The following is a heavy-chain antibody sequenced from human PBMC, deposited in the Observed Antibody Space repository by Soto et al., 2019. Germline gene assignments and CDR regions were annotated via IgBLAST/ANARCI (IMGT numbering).Heavy chain of an antibody. CDR3: AKDGVRDSSGYYYYGMDV. Sequence: GGSLRLSCAASGFTFSSYAMSWVRQAPGKGLEWVSAISGSGGSTYYADSVKGRFTISRDNSRNTLYLQMNSLRAEDTAVYYCAKDGVRDSSGYYYYGMDVWGQGTTVTVSS. D-gene: IGHD3-22*01. CDR1: GFTFSSYA. CDR2: ISGSGGST. J-gene: IGHJ6*02. V-gene: IGHV3-23*01.